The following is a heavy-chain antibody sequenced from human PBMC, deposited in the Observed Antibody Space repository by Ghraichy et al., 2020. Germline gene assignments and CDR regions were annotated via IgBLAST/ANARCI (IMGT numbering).Heavy chain of an antibody. D-gene: IGHD6-6*01. J-gene: IGHJ6*03. V-gene: IGHV4-39*01. CDR1: GGSISSSSYS. CDR3: ARHPQSYIVVRRSHYYYYMDV. CDR2: ISYSGST. Sequence: SETLSLTCTVSGGSISSSSYSWGWIRQPPGKGLEWIGSISYSGSTYYNPSLKSRVTISVDTSKSQFSLKLSSVTAADTAVYYCARHPQSYIVVRRSHYYYYMDVWGKGTTVTVSS.